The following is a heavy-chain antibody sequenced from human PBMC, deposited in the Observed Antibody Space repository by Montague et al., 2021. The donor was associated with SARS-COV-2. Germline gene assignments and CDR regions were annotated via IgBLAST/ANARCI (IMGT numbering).Heavy chain of an antibody. V-gene: IGHV4-31*03. J-gene: IGHJ4*02. Sequence: LVKPTQTLTLTCTFSGFSLSTSGMCVSWIRQHPGKGLEWIGYIDYSGSTYYNPSLKRRVTISVDTSKNQFSLKLSSVTAADTAVYYCARDTRIVGATTRLDYWGQGTLVTVSS. D-gene: IGHD1-26*01. CDR3: ARDTRIVGATTRLDY. CDR1: GFSLSTSGMC. CDR2: IDYSGST.